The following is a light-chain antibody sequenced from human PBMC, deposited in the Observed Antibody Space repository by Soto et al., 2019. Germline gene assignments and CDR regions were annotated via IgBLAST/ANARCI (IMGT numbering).Light chain of an antibody. CDR2: WAS. CDR1: QNNKNY. V-gene: IGKV4-1*01. J-gene: IGKJ4*01. CDR3: QQYDNLPLT. Sequence: DIVVTQSPDSLAVSLGERATINCKSSQNNKNYLAWYQQKAGQPPKLLIDWASTRASGVPSRFSGSGSGTDFTFTISSLQPEDIATYYCQQYDNLPLTFGGGTKVDIK.